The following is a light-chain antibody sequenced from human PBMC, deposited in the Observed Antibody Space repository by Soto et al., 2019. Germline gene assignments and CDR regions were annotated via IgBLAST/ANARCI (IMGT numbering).Light chain of an antibody. V-gene: IGLV2-23*02. Sequence: QFVLTPAASGLGSPGTLVTHLCPGTSGEVGSYSPVSWYQQLPGKAPKLIIYEVTKRPSGVSNRFSGSKSGNTASLTISGLQAEDEAEYFCCSYAGGDTFFLFGTGTKVTVL. CDR3: CSYAGGDTFFL. J-gene: IGLJ1*01. CDR1: SGEVGSYSP. CDR2: EVT.